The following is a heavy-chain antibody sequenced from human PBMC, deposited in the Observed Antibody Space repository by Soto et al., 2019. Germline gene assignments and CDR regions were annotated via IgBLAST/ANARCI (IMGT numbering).Heavy chain of an antibody. CDR1: GGSFRGYF. D-gene: IGHD3-3*02. Sequence: ETLSLTCAVSGGSFRGYFWTWIRQAPGKGLEWIGEITHSGGTNYNSSLKSRVMISVDTSKKQFSLILSSVTAADTAVYYCARDRQFYHFWSGYENEGPDGLDVWGQGTTVTVSS. CDR2: ITHSGGT. V-gene: IGHV4-34*01. J-gene: IGHJ6*02. CDR3: ARDRQFYHFWSGYENEGPDGLDV.